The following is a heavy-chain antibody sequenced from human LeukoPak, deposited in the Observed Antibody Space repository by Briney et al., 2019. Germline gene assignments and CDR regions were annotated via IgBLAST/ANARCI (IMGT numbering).Heavy chain of an antibody. CDR2: IYYSGIT. J-gene: IGHJ4*02. Sequence: SETLSLTCTVSGGSISSYYWSWIRQPPGKGLEWIGYIYYSGITNYNPSLKSRVTISVDTSKSQFSLKLTSVTAADTAVYYCARQLWFGELTHFDYWGQGTLVTVSS. V-gene: IGHV4-59*08. CDR3: ARQLWFGELTHFDY. CDR1: GGSISSYY. D-gene: IGHD3-10*01.